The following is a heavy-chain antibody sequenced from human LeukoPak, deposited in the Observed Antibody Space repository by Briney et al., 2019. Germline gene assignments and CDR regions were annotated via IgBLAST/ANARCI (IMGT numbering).Heavy chain of an antibody. CDR2: IYTSGST. CDR1: GGSISSGSYY. Sequence: SETLSLTCTVSGGSISSGSYYWSWIRQPAGKGLEWIGRIYTSGSTNYNPSLKSRVTISVDTSKNQFSLKLSSVTAADTAVYYCARHKVYYFDYWGQGTLVTVSS. D-gene: IGHD6-6*01. J-gene: IGHJ4*02. V-gene: IGHV4-61*02. CDR3: ARHKVYYFDY.